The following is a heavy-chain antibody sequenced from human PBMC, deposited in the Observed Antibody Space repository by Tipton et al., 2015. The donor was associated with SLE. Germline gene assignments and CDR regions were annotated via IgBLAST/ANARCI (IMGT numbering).Heavy chain of an antibody. V-gene: IGHV4-59*01. J-gene: IGHJ4*02. CDR2: IYCSGST. Sequence: TLSLTCAVYGGSFSGYYWSWIRQPPGKGLEWIGYIYCSGSTNYNPSLKSRVTISVDTSKNQFSLKLSSVTAADTAVYYCASSHGSNFDYWGQGTLVTVSS. CDR1: GGSFSGYY. CDR3: ASSHGSNFDY. D-gene: IGHD3-10*01.